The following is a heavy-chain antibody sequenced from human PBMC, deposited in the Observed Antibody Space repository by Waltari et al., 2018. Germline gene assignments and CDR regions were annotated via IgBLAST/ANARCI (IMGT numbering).Heavy chain of an antibody. D-gene: IGHD2-8*01. CDR3: AKIAQMGRWYFAL. CDR1: GFSFSHHG. J-gene: IGHJ2*01. V-gene: IGHV3-23*01. CDR2: IISCGSST. Sequence: EVQLLESGGGLIQPGGSLRLSCAASGFSFSHHGMSWVRQAPGKGPEWLSSIISCGSSTFYADSVKGRFTISRDNSKNMMYLQMNSLGAEDAAVYYCAKIAQMGRWYFALWGRGTLVTVSS.